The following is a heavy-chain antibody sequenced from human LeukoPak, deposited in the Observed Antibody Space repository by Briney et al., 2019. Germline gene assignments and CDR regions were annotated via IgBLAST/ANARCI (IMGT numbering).Heavy chain of an antibody. CDR2: ISGGNT. Sequence: GGSLRLSCAASGFTFGTYIMRWVRQAPGKGLEWVSSISGGNTDYADSVKGRFTISSDNSKKTLYLQMNSLRVEDTAVYYCVKGGPGGSSNTWGQGTLVTVSS. V-gene: IGHV3-23*01. J-gene: IGHJ5*02. D-gene: IGHD2-2*01. CDR3: VKGGPGGSSNT. CDR1: GFTFGTYI.